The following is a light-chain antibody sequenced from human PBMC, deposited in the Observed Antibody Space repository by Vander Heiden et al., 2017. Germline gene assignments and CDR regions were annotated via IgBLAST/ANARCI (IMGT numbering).Light chain of an antibody. CDR3: QSYDSSNSVV. J-gene: IGLJ2*01. V-gene: IGLV6-57*02. CDR1: SGSIASTY. Sequence: NFMLTQPHPVSESQGKTVTISCPGSSGSIASTYVQWYQQRPGSAPTTVIYEDNQRPSGVPDRFSGSIDSSSNSPSLTVSELKTEDEADCYCQSYDSSNSVVFGGGTKLTVL. CDR2: EDN.